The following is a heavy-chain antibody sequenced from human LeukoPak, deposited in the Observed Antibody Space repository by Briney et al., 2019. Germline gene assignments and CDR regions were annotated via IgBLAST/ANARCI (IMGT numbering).Heavy chain of an antibody. CDR1: GYTFTSYG. J-gene: IGHJ5*02. D-gene: IGHD3-16*01. CDR3: ARAQRGSWFDP. Sequence: ASVKLSCKASGYTFTSYGISWVRQAPGQGLEWMGWISAYNGNTNYAKKLQGRVTMTTDTSTSTAYVELRRLRSDDTAVYYCARAQRGSWFDPWGQGTLVTVSS. CDR2: ISAYNGNT. V-gene: IGHV1-18*01.